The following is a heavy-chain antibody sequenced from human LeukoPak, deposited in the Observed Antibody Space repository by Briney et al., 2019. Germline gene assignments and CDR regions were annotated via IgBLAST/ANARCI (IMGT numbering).Heavy chain of an antibody. CDR2: IYSGGST. J-gene: IGHJ5*02. CDR1: GFTFSSYW. Sequence: GGSLRLSCAASGFTFSSYWMNWVRQAPGKGLEWVSVIYSGGSTYYADSVKGRFTISRDNSKNTLYLQMNSLRADDTAVYYCARHDWFDPWGQGTLVTVSS. CDR3: ARHDWFDP. V-gene: IGHV3-66*04.